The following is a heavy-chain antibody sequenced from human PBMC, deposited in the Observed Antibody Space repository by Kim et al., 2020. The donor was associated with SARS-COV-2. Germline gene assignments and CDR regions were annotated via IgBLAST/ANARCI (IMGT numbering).Heavy chain of an antibody. J-gene: IGHJ1*01. CDR1: GFTVSNNY. CDR3: ACDLRRVGSSGNFPAGD. D-gene: IGHD3-22*01. Sequence: GGSLRLSCAASGFTVSNNYMSWVRQAPGKGLEWVSVIYSDGSTYYADSVKGRYTISRDNSKNTLYIQMNSLKAEDTAAYYWACDLRRVGSSGNFPAGDWGQGTLVTVSS. V-gene: IGHV3-53*01. CDR2: IYSDGST.